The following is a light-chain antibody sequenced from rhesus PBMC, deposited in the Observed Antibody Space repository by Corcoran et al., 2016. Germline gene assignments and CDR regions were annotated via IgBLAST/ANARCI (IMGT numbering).Light chain of an antibody. Sequence: DIQMTQSPSSLSASVGDRVTITCRASEHFNNFLNWYQQKPGKAPKLLIYKASTLQSGVPSRFSGSGSGTDYTFTISSLQPEDVATYYCQHGFGTPLTFGGGTKVEVK. V-gene: IGKV1-74*01. CDR2: KAS. J-gene: IGKJ4*01. CDR1: EHFNNF. CDR3: QHGFGTPLT.